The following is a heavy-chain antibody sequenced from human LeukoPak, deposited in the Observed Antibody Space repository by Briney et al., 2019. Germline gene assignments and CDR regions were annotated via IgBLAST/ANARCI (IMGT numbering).Heavy chain of an antibody. V-gene: IGHV4-59*11. D-gene: IGHD6-13*01. CDR1: GASFNSHY. J-gene: IGHJ4*02. CDR2: VFNGGST. CDR3: ASRLAGSTWYGVFDY. Sequence: SGTLSLTCSVSGASFNSHYWSWIRQSPGKGLEWVGYVFNGGSTNYNPSLKSRFTSSLDPSSDQFSLSLSSVTAADTAIYYCASRLAGSTWYGVFDYWSQGTLVTVSS.